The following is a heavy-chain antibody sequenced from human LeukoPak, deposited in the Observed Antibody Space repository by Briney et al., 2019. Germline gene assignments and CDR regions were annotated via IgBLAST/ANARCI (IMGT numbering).Heavy chain of an antibody. J-gene: IGHJ4*02. CDR1: GFTFYSYA. CDR2: FSGSGSSI. D-gene: IGHD5-18*01. Sequence: GGSLRLSCAAPGFTFYSYAMNWVRQTPGKGLEWVSTFSGSGSSIYYADSVKGRFTISRDNSKNTLYLQMNSLRAEDTAVYYCAKLGEGGYSYDYLPYYFDYWGQGTLVTVSS. V-gene: IGHV3-23*01. CDR3: AKLGEGGYSYDYLPYYFDY.